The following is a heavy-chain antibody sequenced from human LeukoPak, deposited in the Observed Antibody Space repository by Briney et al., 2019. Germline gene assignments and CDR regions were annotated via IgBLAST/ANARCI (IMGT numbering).Heavy chain of an antibody. D-gene: IGHD2-2*01. CDR3: ARDQGYCSSTSCSFDY. V-gene: IGHV1-18*01. J-gene: IGHJ4*02. CDR1: GYTFTSYG. CDR2: ISAYNGNT. Sequence: ASVKVSCKASGYTFTSYGISWVRQAPGQGLEWMGWISAYNGNTNYAQKLQGRVTMTTDTSTSTAYMELRSLRSDDTAVYYCARDQGYCSSTSCSFDYWGQGTLVTVSS.